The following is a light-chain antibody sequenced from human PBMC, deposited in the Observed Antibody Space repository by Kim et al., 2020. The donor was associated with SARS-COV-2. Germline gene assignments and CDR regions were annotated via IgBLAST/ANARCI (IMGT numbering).Light chain of an antibody. CDR1: HDISTF. V-gene: IGKV1-33*01. J-gene: IGKJ5*01. CDR2: AAS. Sequence: ASVGDRVSITCQASHDISTFLNWFQPKPGKAPKLLIHAASDLEAGVPSRFSGSGSGTDFTLTIGSLQPDDSATYYCQQFGSIPITFGQGTRLEIK. CDR3: QQFGSIPIT.